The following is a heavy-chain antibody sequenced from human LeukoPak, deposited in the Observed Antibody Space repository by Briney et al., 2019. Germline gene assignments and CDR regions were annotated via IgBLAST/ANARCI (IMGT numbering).Heavy chain of an antibody. CDR3: ARLKTSSSCGAFDI. CDR2: IYYSGST. V-gene: IGHV4-39*01. Sequence: PSETLSLTCTVSGGSISSSSYYWGWIRQPPGKGLEWIGSIYYSGSTYYNPFLKSRVTISVDTSKNQFSLKLSSVTAADTAVYYCARLKTSSSCGAFDIWGQGTMVTVSS. J-gene: IGHJ3*02. D-gene: IGHD6-13*01. CDR1: GGSISSSSYY.